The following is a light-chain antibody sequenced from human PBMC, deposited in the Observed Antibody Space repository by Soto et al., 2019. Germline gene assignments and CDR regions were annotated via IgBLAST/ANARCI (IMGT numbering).Light chain of an antibody. CDR1: QSISNY. CDR3: QQSHSTWWT. V-gene: IGKV1-39*01. Sequence: DIQMTQSPSSLSASVGDRVTITCRASQSISNYLNWYQQKPGKAPKLLIYDASSLQSGVPSRFSGSGSGTDFTLTISSLQPEDFATYSCQQSHSTWWTFGKGTKLEIK. J-gene: IGKJ1*01. CDR2: DAS.